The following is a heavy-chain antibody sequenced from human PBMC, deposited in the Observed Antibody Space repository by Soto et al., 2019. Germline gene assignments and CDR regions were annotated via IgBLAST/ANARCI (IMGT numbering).Heavy chain of an antibody. CDR2: INHSGST. CDR3: ARAQGSYDTLDY. CDR1: GGSFSGYY. V-gene: IGHV4-34*01. J-gene: IGHJ4*02. D-gene: IGHD1-26*01. Sequence: PSETLSLTCAVYGGSFSGYYWSWIRQPPGKGLERIGEINHSGSTNYNPSLKSRVTISVDTSKNQFSLKLSSVTAADTAVYYCARAQGSYDTLDYWGQGTLVTVSS.